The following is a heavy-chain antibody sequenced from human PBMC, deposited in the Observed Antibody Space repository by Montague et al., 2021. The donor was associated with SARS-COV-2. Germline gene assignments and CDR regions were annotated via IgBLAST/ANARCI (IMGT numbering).Heavy chain of an antibody. J-gene: IGHJ2*01. CDR3: ARAYCGGDCYFYWYFDL. CDR1: GDSVSGNIAS. D-gene: IGHD2-21*02. V-gene: IGHV6-1*01. Sequence: CAISGDSVSGNIASWKWLRPSPSTGLEWVGRTYYRYKWYNDYAVSVKSRVIINPDTSNNRISLQLNSVTPEDTAVYYCARAYCGGDCYFYWYFDLWGRGTLVTVSS. CDR2: TYYRYKWYN.